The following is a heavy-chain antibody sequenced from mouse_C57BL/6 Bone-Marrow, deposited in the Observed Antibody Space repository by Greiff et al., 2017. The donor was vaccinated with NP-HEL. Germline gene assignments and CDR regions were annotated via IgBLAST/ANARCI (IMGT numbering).Heavy chain of an antibody. V-gene: IGHV3-6*01. J-gene: IGHJ1*03. CDR3: ASYYYGSSPSYWYFDV. D-gene: IGHD1-1*01. CDR1: GYSITSGYY. Sequence: VQLQESGPGLVKPSQSLSLTCSVTGYSITSGYYWNWIRQFPGNKLEWMGYISYDGSNNYNPSLKNRISITRDTSKNQFFLKLNSVTTEDTATYYCASYYYGSSPSYWYFDVWGTGTTVTVSS. CDR2: ISYDGSN.